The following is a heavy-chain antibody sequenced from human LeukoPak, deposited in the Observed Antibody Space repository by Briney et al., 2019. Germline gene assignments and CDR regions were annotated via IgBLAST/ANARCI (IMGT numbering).Heavy chain of an antibody. D-gene: IGHD6-19*01. CDR3: ARTVAGIIDY. J-gene: IGHJ4*02. Sequence: SETLSLTCAVYGGSFSGYYWSWTRQPPGKGLEWIGEINHSGSTNYNPSLKSRVTISVDTSKNQFSLKLSSVTAADTAVYYCARTVAGIIDYWGQGTLVTVSS. V-gene: IGHV4-34*01. CDR1: GGSFSGYY. CDR2: INHSGST.